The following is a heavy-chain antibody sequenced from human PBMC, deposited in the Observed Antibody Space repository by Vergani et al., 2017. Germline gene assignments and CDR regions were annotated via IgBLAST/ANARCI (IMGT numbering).Heavy chain of an antibody. CDR3: ARDEGYCSSTSCSLGYFDL. CDR1: GGTFSSYT. V-gene: IGHV1-69*08. Sequence: QVQLVQSGAEVKQPGSSVKVSCKASGGTFSSYTISWVRQAPGQGLEWMGRIIPILGIANYAQKFQGRVTITADKSTSTAYMELSSLRSEDTAVYYCARDEGYCSSTSCSLGYFDLWGRGTLVTVSS. J-gene: IGHJ2*01. CDR2: IIPILGIA. D-gene: IGHD2-2*01.